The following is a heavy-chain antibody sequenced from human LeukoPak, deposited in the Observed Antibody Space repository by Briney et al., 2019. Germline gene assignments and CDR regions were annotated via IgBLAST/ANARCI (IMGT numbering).Heavy chain of an antibody. J-gene: IGHJ3*02. CDR2: ISRDGTDK. V-gene: IGHV3-30*04. D-gene: IGHD6-13*01. CDR3: ARAIRAPGTPENAFDI. Sequence: PPGESLRLSCAASGFTFSNYAMHWVRQAPGEGLEWVAVISRDGTDKYYADSVKGRLTISRDNSQSTLYLHMNSLSTEDTALYYCARAIRAPGTPENAFDIWGQGTMVTVSS. CDR1: GFTFSNYA.